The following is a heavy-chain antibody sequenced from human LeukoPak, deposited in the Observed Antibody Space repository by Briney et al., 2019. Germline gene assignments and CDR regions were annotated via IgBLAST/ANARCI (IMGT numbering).Heavy chain of an antibody. CDR3: ASSINYYDSSGYYY. D-gene: IGHD3-22*01. CDR1: GGTFSSYA. V-gene: IGHV1-69*06. J-gene: IGHJ4*02. Sequence: SVKVSCKASGGTFSSYAISWVRQAPGQGLEWMGGIISIFGTANYAQKFQGRVTITADKSTSTAYMELSSPRSEDTAVYYCASSINYYDSSGYYYWGQGTLVTVSS. CDR2: IISIFGTA.